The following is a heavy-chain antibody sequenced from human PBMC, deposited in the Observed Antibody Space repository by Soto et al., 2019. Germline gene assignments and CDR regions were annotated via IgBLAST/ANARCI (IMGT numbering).Heavy chain of an antibody. J-gene: IGHJ4*02. CDR2: IYYSGST. CDR3: ARLPGYCSGGSCRIDY. D-gene: IGHD2-15*01. Sequence: PSETLSLTCTVSGGSISSSSYYWGWIRQPPGKGLEWIGSIYYSGSTYYNLSLKSRVTISVDTSKNQFSLKLSSVTAADTAVYFCARLPGYCSGGSCRIDYWGQVTLVTVS. CDR1: GGSISSSSYY. V-gene: IGHV4-39*01.